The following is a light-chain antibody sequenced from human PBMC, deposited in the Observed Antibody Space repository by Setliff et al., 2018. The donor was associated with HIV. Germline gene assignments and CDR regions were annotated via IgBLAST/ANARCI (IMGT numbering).Light chain of an antibody. CDR2: DAS. CDR3: CSYTSISTYV. CDR1: SSDVGRYNY. J-gene: IGLJ1*01. V-gene: IGLV2-14*03. Sequence: QSALTQPASVSGSPGQSITISCTGTSSDVGRYNYVSWYQQHPGKTPKLIIYDASKWPSGVSNRFSASKSGNTASLTISGLQAEDEADYYCCSYTSISTYVFGTGTKVTVL.